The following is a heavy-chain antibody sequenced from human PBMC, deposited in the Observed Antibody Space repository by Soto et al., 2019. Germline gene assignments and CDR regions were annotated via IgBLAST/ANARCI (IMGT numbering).Heavy chain of an antibody. J-gene: IGHJ4*02. CDR2: IYPGGSDT. CDR3: ARGSGSYYHPLGY. V-gene: IGHV5-51*01. D-gene: IGHD3-10*01. CDR1: GYSFTSYW. Sequence: SLKNSCKGFGYSFTSYWNRWVRQMPGKGLEWMGIIYPGGSDTRYSPSFQGQVTISADKSISTAYLQWSSLKASDTAMYYCARGSGSYYHPLGYWGQGTLVTVSS.